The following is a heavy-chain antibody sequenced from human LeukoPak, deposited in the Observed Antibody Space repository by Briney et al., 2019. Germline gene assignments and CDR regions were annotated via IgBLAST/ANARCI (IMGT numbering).Heavy chain of an antibody. Sequence: SETLSLTCAVSGYSISSGYYWGWIRQPPGKGLEWIGRIYHSGSTYYNPSLKSRVTISVDTSKNQFSLKLSSVTAADTAVYYCARALLYGSGSYGAFDIWGQGTMVTVSS. D-gene: IGHD3-10*01. CDR2: IYHSGST. CDR3: ARALLYGSGSYGAFDI. V-gene: IGHV4-38-2*01. CDR1: GYSISSGYY. J-gene: IGHJ3*02.